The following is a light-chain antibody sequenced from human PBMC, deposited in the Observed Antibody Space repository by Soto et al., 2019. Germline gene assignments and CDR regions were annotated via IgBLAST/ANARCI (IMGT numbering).Light chain of an antibody. CDR1: SSDVGGYNY. J-gene: IGLJ3*02. CDR2: EVS. CDR3: SSYTSSSTLV. V-gene: IGLV2-14*01. Sequence: QSVLTQAASVSGSPGQSITISCTGTSSDVGGYNYVSWYQQHPGKAPKLMIYEVSHRPSGVSNRFSGSKSGNTASLTISGLRAEDEADYHCSSYTSSSTLVFGGGTKLTVL.